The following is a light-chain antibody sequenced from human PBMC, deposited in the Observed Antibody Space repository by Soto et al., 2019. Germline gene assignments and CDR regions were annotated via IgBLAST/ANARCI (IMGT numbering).Light chain of an antibody. CDR2: DVT. J-gene: IGLJ1*01. V-gene: IGLV2-11*01. Sequence: QSVLTQPRSVSGSPGQSVTISCNGTSSDVGGYNYVSWYQQHPGKAPKLILYDVTKRPSGVPDRFSGSKSGNTASLTISGLQAEDEADYHCCSYAGSYFFVFGTGTKLTVL. CDR1: SSDVGGYNY. CDR3: CSYAGSYFFV.